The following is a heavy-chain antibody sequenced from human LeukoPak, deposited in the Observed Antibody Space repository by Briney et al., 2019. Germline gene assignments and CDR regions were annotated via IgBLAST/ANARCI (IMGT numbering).Heavy chain of an antibody. CDR2: ISSSSSYI. Sequence: NSGGSLRLSCAASGFTFSNHGMNWVRQAPGKGLEWVSSISSSSSYIYYADSVKGRFTISRDNAKNSLYLQMNSLRAEDTAVYYCATARPKEWSWGQGTLVTVSS. D-gene: IGHD2-8*01. CDR3: ATARPKEWS. CDR1: GFTFSNHG. V-gene: IGHV3-21*01. J-gene: IGHJ5*02.